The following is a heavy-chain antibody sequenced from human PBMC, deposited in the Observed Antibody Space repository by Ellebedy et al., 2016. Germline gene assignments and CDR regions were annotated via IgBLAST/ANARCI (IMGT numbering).Heavy chain of an antibody. CDR3: TTWFGELKLGGAFDI. CDR2: IIPIFGTA. V-gene: IGHV1-69*13. D-gene: IGHD3-10*01. Sequence: SVKVSCXASGGTFSSYAISWVRQAPGQGLEWMGGIIPIFGTANYAQKFQGRVTITADESTSTAYMELSSLRSEDTAVYYCTTWFGELKLGGAFDIWGQGTMVTVSS. CDR1: GGTFSSYA. J-gene: IGHJ3*02.